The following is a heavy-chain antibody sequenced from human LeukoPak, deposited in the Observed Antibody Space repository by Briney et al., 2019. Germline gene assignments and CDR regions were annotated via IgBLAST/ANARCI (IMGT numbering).Heavy chain of an antibody. CDR3: ARDLPSLSPVALTY. CDR2: VSGNNGNT. CDR1: GYTFTGFG. J-gene: IGHJ4*02. V-gene: IGHV1-18*01. D-gene: IGHD2-2*01. Sequence: ASVKVSCKASGYTFTGFGISWVRQAPGQGLEWMGWVSGNNGNTNYAEKLQGRLTMTTDTSTSTAYMELGSLRSDDTAVYYCARDLPSLSPVALTYWAQGTLVTVSS.